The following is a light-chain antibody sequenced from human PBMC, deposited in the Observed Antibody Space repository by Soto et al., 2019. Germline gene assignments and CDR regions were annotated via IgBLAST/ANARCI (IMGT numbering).Light chain of an antibody. CDR1: QTISSW. Sequence: DIQMTQSPSTLSGSVGDRVTITCRASQTISSWLAWYQQKPGKAPKLLIYAASNLESGVPSRFGGRGSATDFTLSISSLQPEDFATYFCQQSYNMPVTFGQGTKVDIK. V-gene: IGKV1-5*01. CDR3: QQSYNMPVT. CDR2: AAS. J-gene: IGKJ1*01.